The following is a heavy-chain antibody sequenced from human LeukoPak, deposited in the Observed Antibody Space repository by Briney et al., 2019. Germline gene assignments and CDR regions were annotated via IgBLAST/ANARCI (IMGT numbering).Heavy chain of an antibody. CDR2: ISWNSGSI. CDR1: GFTFDDYA. Sequence: GGSLRLSCAASGFTFDDYAMHWVRQAPGKGLEWVSGISWNSGSIGYADSVKGRFTISRDNAKNSLYLQMNSLRAEDTAVYYCARGSHSNKPSYYYMDVWGKGTTVTVSS. CDR3: ARGSHSNKPSYYYMDV. V-gene: IGHV3-9*01. J-gene: IGHJ6*03. D-gene: IGHD1-14*01.